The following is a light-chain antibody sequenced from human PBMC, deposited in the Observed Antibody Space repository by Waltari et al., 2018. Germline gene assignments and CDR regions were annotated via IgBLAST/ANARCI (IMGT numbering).Light chain of an antibody. J-gene: IGLJ1*01. CDR3: QVWDANTDPGV. CDR2: YDN. V-gene: IGLV3-21*01. CDR1: NIESKS. Sequence: SYVLTQPPSVSVAPGETARIPCGGNNIESKSVHWYRRRPGQAPVVVISYDNDRAAGIPERFSGSNSGNTATLTISRVEAGDEADYYCQVWDANTDPGVFGTGTEVTVL.